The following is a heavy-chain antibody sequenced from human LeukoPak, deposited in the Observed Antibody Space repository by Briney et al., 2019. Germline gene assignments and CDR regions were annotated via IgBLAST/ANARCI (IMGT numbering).Heavy chain of an antibody. CDR3: ARVPTYESAAARVGYAFDI. D-gene: IGHD6-13*01. J-gene: IGHJ3*02. CDR1: RGSLSSSRYY. Sequence: PSETLSLTCTVSRGSLSSSRYYWGGIRPPPGRGREWSGSIYYSGSTYYNPSTKSPVTISVDTSKNQFSLKLSSVTAADTAVYYCARVPTYESAAARVGYAFDIWGQGTMVTVSS. CDR2: IYYSGST. V-gene: IGHV4-39*07.